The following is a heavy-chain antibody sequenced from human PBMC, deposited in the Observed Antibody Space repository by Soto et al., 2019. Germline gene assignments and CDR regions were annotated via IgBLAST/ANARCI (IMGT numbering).Heavy chain of an antibody. CDR1: GGSVSSGSYY. CDR3: ARDTAIDFWYFDL. J-gene: IGHJ2*01. CDR2: IYCSGST. Sequence: QVQLQESGPGLVKPSETLSLTCTVSGGSVSSGSYYWSWIRQPPGKGLEWIGYIYCSGSTNYNPSLKSRVTISVDTSKNQFSLKLSSVTAADTAVYYCARDTAIDFWYFDLWGRGTLVTVSS. V-gene: IGHV4-61*01. D-gene: IGHD2-2*02.